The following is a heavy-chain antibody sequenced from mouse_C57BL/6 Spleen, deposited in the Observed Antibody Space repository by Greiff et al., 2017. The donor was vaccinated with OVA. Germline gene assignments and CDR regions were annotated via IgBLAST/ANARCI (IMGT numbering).Heavy chain of an antibody. D-gene: IGHD2-4*01. Sequence: VQLKESGGDLVKPGGSLKLSCAASGFTFSSYGMSWVRQTPDKRLEWVATISSGGSYPYYPDRVKGRFTISRDNAKNTLYLQMSSLKSEDTAMYYCARQGNYDSDYYAMDYWGQGTSVTVSS. CDR2: ISSGGSYP. V-gene: IGHV5-6*01. CDR3: ARQGNYDSDYYAMDY. CDR1: GFTFSSYG. J-gene: IGHJ4*01.